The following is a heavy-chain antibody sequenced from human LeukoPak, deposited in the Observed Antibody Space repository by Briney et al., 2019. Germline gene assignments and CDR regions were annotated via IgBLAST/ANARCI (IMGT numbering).Heavy chain of an antibody. V-gene: IGHV1-24*01. CDR1: GGTFSSYV. CDR2: FDPEDGET. Sequence: ASVKVSCKASGGTFSSYVINWVRQAPGKGLEWMGGFDPEDGETIYAQKFQGRVTMTEDTSTDTAYMELSSLRSEDTAVYYCATDLPRYCSSTSCYPSFNYWGQGTLVTVSS. CDR3: ATDLPRYCSSTSCYPSFNY. D-gene: IGHD2-2*01. J-gene: IGHJ4*02.